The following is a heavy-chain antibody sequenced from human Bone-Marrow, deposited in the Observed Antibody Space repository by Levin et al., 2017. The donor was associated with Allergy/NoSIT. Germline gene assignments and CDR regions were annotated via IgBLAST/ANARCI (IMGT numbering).Heavy chain of an antibody. CDR3: TTIDLNITSESITAHY. CDR2: VKSRSDGGTS. V-gene: IGHV3-15*01. D-gene: IGHD3-10*01. CDR1: GFSFTNAW. J-gene: IGHJ4*02. Sequence: SGGSLRLSCAASGFSFTNAWMNWVRQAPGKGLEWVGRVKSRSDGGTSDYAAPVKGRFTISRDDSKDTLYLQMNSLQTEDTAVYHCTTIDLNITSESITAHYWGQGTLVTVSS.